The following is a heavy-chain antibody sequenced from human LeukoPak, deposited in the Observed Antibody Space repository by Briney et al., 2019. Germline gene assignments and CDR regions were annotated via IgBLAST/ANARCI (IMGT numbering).Heavy chain of an antibody. CDR1: GFTFSSYS. J-gene: IGHJ6*02. CDR3: ASGIRGVYYYYGMDV. Sequence: GGSLRLSCAASGFTFSSYSMNWVRQAPGKGLEWVSSISSSSSYIYYADSVKGRFTISRDNAKNSLYLQMNSLRAEDTAVYYCASGIRGVYYYYGMDVWGQGTTVTVSS. CDR2: ISSSSSYI. V-gene: IGHV3-21*01. D-gene: IGHD3-10*01.